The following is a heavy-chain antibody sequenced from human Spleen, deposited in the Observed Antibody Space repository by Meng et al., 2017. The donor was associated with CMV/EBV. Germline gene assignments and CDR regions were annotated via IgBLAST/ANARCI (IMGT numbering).Heavy chain of an antibody. J-gene: IGHJ4*02. Sequence: SCAASGFTFGRCWVRWGGQAPGKGLVGGSRSNSDGSSTSYADSVKGRFTISRDNAKNTLYLQMNSLRAEDTAVYYCARDGGSRGFDYWGQGTLVTVSS. CDR2: SNSDGSST. CDR3: ARDGGSRGFDY. D-gene: IGHD1-26*01. CDR1: GFTFGRCW. V-gene: IGHV3-74*01.